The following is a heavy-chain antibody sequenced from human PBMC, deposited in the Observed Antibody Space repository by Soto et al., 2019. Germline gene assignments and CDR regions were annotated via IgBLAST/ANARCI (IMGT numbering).Heavy chain of an antibody. V-gene: IGHV3-30*18. D-gene: IGHD2-8*01. CDR1: GFTFSSYG. J-gene: IGHJ6*02. Sequence: GGSLRLSCAASGFTFSSYGMHWVRQAPGKGLEWVAVISYDGSNKYYADSVKGRFTISRDNSKNTLYLQMNSMRAEDTAVYYCAKGGNCPNDLSGASGPCYYYYGMEVWDQGTTVTVSS. CDR2: ISYDGSNK. CDR3: AKGGNCPNDLSGASGPCYYYYGMEV.